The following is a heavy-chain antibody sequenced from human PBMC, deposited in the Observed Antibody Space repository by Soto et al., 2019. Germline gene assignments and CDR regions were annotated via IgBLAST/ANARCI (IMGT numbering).Heavy chain of an antibody. Sequence: QVQLQESGPGLVKPSETMSLSCTVSGGSISSYYWSWFRQSPGKRMEWIGYVHHSWGSSYNPSLQSRVAIALVTSKSQFSLTVTSVTPTVTAVYYCARQGVGPLHGLVDVWGQGTTVTVSS. J-gene: IGHJ6*02. CDR3: ARQGVGPLHGLVDV. CDR1: GGSISSYY. V-gene: IGHV4-59*08. D-gene: IGHD1-26*01. CDR2: VHHSWGS.